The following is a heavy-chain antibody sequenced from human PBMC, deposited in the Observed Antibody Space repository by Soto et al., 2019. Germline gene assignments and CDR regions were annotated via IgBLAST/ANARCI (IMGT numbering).Heavy chain of an antibody. Sequence: QVQLVESGGGVVQPGRSLRLSCAASGFTFSSYAMHWVRQAPGKGLEWVAVISYDGSNKYYADSVKGRFTISRDNSKNTLYLQMNRLRAEDTAVYYCARVKTRYSSVGYFDYWGQGTLVTVSS. D-gene: IGHD6-19*01. CDR3: ARVKTRYSSVGYFDY. V-gene: IGHV3-30-3*01. CDR2: ISYDGSNK. J-gene: IGHJ4*02. CDR1: GFTFSSYA.